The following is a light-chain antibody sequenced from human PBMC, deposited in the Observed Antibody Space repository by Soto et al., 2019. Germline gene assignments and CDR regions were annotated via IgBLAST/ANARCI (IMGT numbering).Light chain of an antibody. Sequence: DIQMTQSPSSLSASVGDRVTITCRASQSIANYLNWDQQKPGKAPKLLIYAASSLQSGVPSRFSGSGFGTDFTLTISSLQTDDFATYYCQQNHSPPPITFGQGTRLEIK. CDR1: QSIANY. CDR2: AAS. CDR3: QQNHSPPPIT. V-gene: IGKV1-39*01. J-gene: IGKJ5*01.